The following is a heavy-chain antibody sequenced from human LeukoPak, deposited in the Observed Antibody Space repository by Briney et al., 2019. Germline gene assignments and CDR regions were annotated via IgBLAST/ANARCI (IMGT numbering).Heavy chain of an antibody. D-gene: IGHD2-15*01. CDR2: MKLDGSEE. CDR3: ARWARYCSSGSCYSWFDP. V-gene: IGHV3-7*01. CDR1: GFTFRRYW. J-gene: IGHJ5*02. Sequence: PGGSLRLSCAASGFTFRRYWMSWVRQAPGKGLEWVANMKLDGSEEYYVDSVKGGFTISSHNAKTSLYLQMNSLRFDDTAVYYCARWARYCSSGSCYSWFDPWGQGTLVTVSS.